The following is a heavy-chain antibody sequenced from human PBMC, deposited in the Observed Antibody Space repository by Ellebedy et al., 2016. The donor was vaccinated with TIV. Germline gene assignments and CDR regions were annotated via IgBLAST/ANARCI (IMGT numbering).Heavy chain of an antibody. Sequence: MPSETLSLTCTVSGGSITSSSYYWGWIRQPPGKGLEWIGLIYYSGSAYYNPSLKSRVTISVDTSKNHFSLKLTSVTATDTAMYYCAKLEMATILDAFDIWGQGTMVTVSS. CDR2: IYYSGSA. D-gene: IGHD5-24*01. J-gene: IGHJ3*02. CDR1: GGSITSSSYY. CDR3: AKLEMATILDAFDI. V-gene: IGHV4-39*02.